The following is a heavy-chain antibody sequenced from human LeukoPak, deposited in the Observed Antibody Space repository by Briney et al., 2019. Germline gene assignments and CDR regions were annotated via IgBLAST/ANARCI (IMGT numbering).Heavy chain of an antibody. Sequence: GGSLRLSCAASGFPFSGYAMNWVRQAPGKGLEWVSTISGSGGTTYYTGSVKGRFTTSRDNSKNTMSLQVNSLRVDDTAVYYCATGGWFGELSLDYWGRGTLVTVSS. CDR2: ISGSGGTT. CDR3: ATGGWFGELSLDY. V-gene: IGHV3-23*01. J-gene: IGHJ4*02. CDR1: GFPFSGYA. D-gene: IGHD3-10*01.